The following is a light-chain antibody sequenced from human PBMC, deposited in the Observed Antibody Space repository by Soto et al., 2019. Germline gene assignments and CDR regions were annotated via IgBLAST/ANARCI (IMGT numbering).Light chain of an antibody. CDR2: DVT. J-gene: IGLJ1*01. V-gene: IGLV2-14*03. Sequence: QSALTQPASVSGSPGQSITISCIGTSSDVGAYNYVSWYQQHPGKAPKLMIYDVTNRPSGVSNRFSGSKSGNAASQTISGLQAEDEADYFCTSYISSSTSYVFGNGTKLTVL. CDR3: TSYISSSTSYV. CDR1: SSDVGAYNY.